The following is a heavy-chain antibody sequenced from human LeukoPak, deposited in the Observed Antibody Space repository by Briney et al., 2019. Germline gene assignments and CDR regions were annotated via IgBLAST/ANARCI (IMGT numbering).Heavy chain of an antibody. CDR1: GFTFSSYS. V-gene: IGHV3-21*01. Sequence: GGSLRLSCAASGFTFSSYSMNWVRQAPGKGLEWVSSISSSSSYIYYADSVKGRFTISRDNAKNSLYLQMNSLRAEDTAVYYRARDQTSLLWFGELRLNYYYYGMDVWGQGTTVTVSS. CDR2: ISSSSSYI. J-gene: IGHJ6*02. D-gene: IGHD3-10*01. CDR3: ARDQTSLLWFGELRLNYYYYGMDV.